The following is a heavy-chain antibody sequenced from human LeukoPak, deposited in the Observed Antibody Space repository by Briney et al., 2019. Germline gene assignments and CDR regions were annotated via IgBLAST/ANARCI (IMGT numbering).Heavy chain of an antibody. Sequence: SVKVSCKASGNTFTNYYMHWVRQAPGQGLEWMGGIIPIFGTANYAQKFQGRVTITADESTSTAYMELSSLRSEDTAVYYCASEQGARVYLDYWGQGTLVTVSS. V-gene: IGHV1-69*13. CDR3: ASEQGARVYLDY. J-gene: IGHJ4*02. CDR2: IIPIFGTA. D-gene: IGHD3-16*01. CDR1: GNTFTNYY.